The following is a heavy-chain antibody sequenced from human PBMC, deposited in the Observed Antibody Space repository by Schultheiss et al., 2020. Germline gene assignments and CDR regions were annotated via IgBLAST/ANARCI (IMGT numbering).Heavy chain of an antibody. J-gene: IGHJ5*02. V-gene: IGHV4-39*01. Sequence: SETLSLTCSVFGDSISSSSYYWGWIRQPPGKGLEWIGSIYYSGGTYYNPSLKSRVTVSVDTSKNQISLKMTSVTAADTAVYYCARSLGEVDPWGQGTLVTVSS. CDR1: GDSISSSSYY. CDR3: ARSLGEVDP. CDR2: IYYSGGT.